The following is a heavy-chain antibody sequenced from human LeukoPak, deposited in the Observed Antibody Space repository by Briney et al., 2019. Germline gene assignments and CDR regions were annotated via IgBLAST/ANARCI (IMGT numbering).Heavy chain of an antibody. CDR1: GFGFSNYA. D-gene: IGHD3-16*02. J-gene: IGHJ5*02. Sequence: GGSLRLSCEASGFGFSNYAMSWVRQAPGKGLDWVSAISGSGGSTYYADSVKGRFTISRDNSKNTLFLQMNSLRADDTAVYHCAKDLYDYVWGSYRHDCFDPWGQGTLVTVSS. V-gene: IGHV3-23*01. CDR2: ISGSGGST. CDR3: AKDLYDYVWGSYRHDCFDP.